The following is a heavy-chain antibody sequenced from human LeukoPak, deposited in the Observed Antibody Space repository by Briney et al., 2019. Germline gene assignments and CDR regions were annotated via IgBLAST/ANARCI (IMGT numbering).Heavy chain of an antibody. D-gene: IGHD3-10*01. CDR1: GFTFSSYG. CDR2: ISYDGSNK. CDR3: AKGRTFIRGAKET. J-gene: IGHJ5*02. V-gene: IGHV3-30*18. Sequence: TGGSLRLSCAASGFTFSSYGMHWVRQAPGKGLEWVAVISYDGSNKYYGDSVKGRFTISRDNSKNTLFLQMSSLRAEDTAVYYCAKGRTFIRGAKETWGQGTLVTVSS.